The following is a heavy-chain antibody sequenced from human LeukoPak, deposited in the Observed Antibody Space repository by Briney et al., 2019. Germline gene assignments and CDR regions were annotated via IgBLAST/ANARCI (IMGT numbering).Heavy chain of an antibody. V-gene: IGHV3-7*03. CDR3: ARESSGYGNIDY. D-gene: IGHD5-12*01. J-gene: IGHJ4*02. CDR1: GFTFSNIW. CDR2: IKPDGSEK. Sequence: AGGSLRLSCAASGFTFSNIWMSWVRQAPGEGPEWVANIKPDGSEKYYVGSVKGRFTISRDNAKSSLYLQMNSLRAEDTAVYYCARESSGYGNIDYWGQGTLVTVSS.